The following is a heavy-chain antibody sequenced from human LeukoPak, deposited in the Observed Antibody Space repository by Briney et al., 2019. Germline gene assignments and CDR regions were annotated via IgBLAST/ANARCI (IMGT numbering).Heavy chain of an antibody. CDR2: ISGSGGST. J-gene: IGHJ6*03. V-gene: IGHV3-23*01. D-gene: IGHD2-2*01. Sequence: GGSLRVSGVASGFTFSTYAMSWVRQAPGKGLEWVSAISGSGGSTHYAESVKGRFTISRDNSKNTLYLQMNSLRAEDTAVYYCAKEFVPAAILSYYYMDVWGRGTTVTVSS. CDR1: GFTFSTYA. CDR3: AKEFVPAAILSYYYMDV.